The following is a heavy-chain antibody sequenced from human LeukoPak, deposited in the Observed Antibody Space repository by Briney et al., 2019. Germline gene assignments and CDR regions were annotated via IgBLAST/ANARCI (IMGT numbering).Heavy chain of an antibody. CDR1: GGSISSGSYY. Sequence: PSETLSLTCTVSGGSISSGSYYWSWIRQPAGKGLEWIGRIYTSGSTNYNPSLKSRVTISVDTSKNQFSLKLSSVTAADTAVYYCATQPPQAYYDFWSGYYSVAAFDIWGQGTMVTVSS. CDR2: IYTSGST. V-gene: IGHV4-61*02. CDR3: ATQPPQAYYDFWSGYYSVAAFDI. D-gene: IGHD3-3*01. J-gene: IGHJ3*02.